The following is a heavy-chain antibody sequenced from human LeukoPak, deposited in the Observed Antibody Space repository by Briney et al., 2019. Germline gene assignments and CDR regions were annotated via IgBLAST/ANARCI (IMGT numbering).Heavy chain of an antibody. CDR3: AKGDRPSYSSSWYYFDY. J-gene: IGHJ4*02. V-gene: IGHV3-30*02. D-gene: IGHD6-13*01. Sequence: GGSLRLSCAASGFIFSSYGMHWVRQAPGKGLEWVAFIRYDGSNKYYADSVKGRFTISRDNSKNTLYLQMNSLRAEDTAVYYCAKGDRPSYSSSWYYFDYWGQGTLVTVSS. CDR2: IRYDGSNK. CDR1: GFIFSSYG.